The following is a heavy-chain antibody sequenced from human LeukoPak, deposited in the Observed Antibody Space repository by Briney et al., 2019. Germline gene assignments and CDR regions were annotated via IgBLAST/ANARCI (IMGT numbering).Heavy chain of an antibody. Sequence: PGGSLRLSCAASGFTFSSYGMHWVRQAPGKGLEWVAVISYDGSNKNYADSVKGRFIISRDNSKSTLYLQMNSLRAEDTAVYYCARETVTGTHYYFDYWGQGTLVTVSS. CDR3: ARETVTGTHYYFDY. J-gene: IGHJ4*02. CDR2: ISYDGSNK. D-gene: IGHD4-17*01. V-gene: IGHV3-30*03. CDR1: GFTFSSYG.